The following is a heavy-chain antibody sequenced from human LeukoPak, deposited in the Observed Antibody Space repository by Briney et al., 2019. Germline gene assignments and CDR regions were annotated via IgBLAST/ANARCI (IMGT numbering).Heavy chain of an antibody. D-gene: IGHD7-27*01. CDR3: TTGNWGPY. Sequence: GGSLRLSCAASGFTFSDAWMNWVRQAPGKGLEWVGRIKRKTEGGTTEYAAPVKGRFTISRDDSKNTLNLQMNSLKAEGTAMYFCTTGNWGPYWGQGTLVTVSS. CDR2: IKRKTEGGTT. J-gene: IGHJ4*02. V-gene: IGHV3-15*07. CDR1: GFTFSDAW.